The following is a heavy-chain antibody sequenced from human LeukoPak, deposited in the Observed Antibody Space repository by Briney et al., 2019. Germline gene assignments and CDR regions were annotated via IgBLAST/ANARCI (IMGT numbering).Heavy chain of an antibody. D-gene: IGHD1-26*01. CDR3: AREAGATGGLDDYYGMDV. CDR1: GGTFSSYA. CDR2: IIPILGIA. V-gene: IGHV1-69*04. J-gene: IGHJ6*02. Sequence: SVKVSCKASGGTFSSYAISWVRQAPGQGLEWMGRIIPILGIANYAQKFQGRVTITADKSTSTAYMELSSLRSEDTAVYYCAREAGATGGLDDYYGMDVWGQGTTVTVSS.